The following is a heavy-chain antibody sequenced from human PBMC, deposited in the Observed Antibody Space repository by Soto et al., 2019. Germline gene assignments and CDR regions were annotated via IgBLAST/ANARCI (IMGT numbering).Heavy chain of an antibody. CDR3: SHRSPTAAVGAGFDD. Sequence: SGPRVNPTQTLTLTCTFSGFSLSTSGVGVGWIRQPPGKALEWLALIYWNDDKRYSPSLKSRLTITKDTSKTQVVLTMTNLDPVATATYYRSHRSPTAAVGAGFDDGGQGTLVTVSS. J-gene: IGHJ4*02. V-gene: IGHV2-5*01. CDR1: GFSLSTSGVG. D-gene: IGHD6-13*01. CDR2: IYWNDDK.